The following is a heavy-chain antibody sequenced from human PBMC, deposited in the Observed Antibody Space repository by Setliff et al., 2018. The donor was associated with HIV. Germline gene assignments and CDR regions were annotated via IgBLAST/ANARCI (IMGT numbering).Heavy chain of an antibody. CDR1: GGSITSADYY. J-gene: IGHJ6*02. D-gene: IGHD3-16*01. V-gene: IGHV4-61*02. Sequence: SETLSLTCTVSGGSITSADYYWTWIRQPAGKGLEWIGRFSVPGTTNYGPSFKSRLTIWVGMSKNQFSLKLTSVTAADTAVYYCARRKGGYGLDVWGQGTTVTVSS. CDR3: ARRKGGYGLDV. CDR2: FSVPGTT.